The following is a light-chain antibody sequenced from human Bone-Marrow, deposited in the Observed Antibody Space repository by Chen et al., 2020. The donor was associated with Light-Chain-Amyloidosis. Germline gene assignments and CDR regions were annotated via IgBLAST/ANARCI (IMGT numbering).Light chain of an antibody. V-gene: IGKV1-5*03. CDR3: QQYNSFPWT. CDR1: QRISSR. Sequence: DIQMTQSPSTLSAFVGDRVTITCRASQRISSRLAWYQQKPGKAPKLLIYEASSLESGVPSMFSGSDSGTEFTLTISSVQSDDFATYYCQQYNSFPWTFGQGTKVEIK. CDR2: EAS. J-gene: IGKJ1*01.